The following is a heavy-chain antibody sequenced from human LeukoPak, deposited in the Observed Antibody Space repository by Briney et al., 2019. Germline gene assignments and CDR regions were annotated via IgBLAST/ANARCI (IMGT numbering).Heavy chain of an antibody. CDR2: IKQDGSEK. D-gene: IGHD2-15*01. V-gene: IGHV3-7*01. CDR3: ASARRGSCCSDY. Sequence: PGGSLRLSCAASGFTFSDDFMSWIRQAPGKGLEWVANIKQDGSEKYYVDSVKGRLTISRDNAKNSLYLQMNSLRAEDTAVYYCASARRGSCCSDYWGQGTLVTVSS. J-gene: IGHJ4*02. CDR1: GFTFSDDF.